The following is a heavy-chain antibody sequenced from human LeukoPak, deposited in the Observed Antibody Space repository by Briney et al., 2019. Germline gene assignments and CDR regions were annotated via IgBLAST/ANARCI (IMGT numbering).Heavy chain of an antibody. J-gene: IGHJ4*02. CDR3: ATALENCSGGSCTPGYFDY. CDR1: GYTLTELS. CDR2: FDPEDGET. D-gene: IGHD2-15*01. V-gene: IGHV1-24*01. Sequence: ASVKVSRKVSGYTLTELSMHWVRQAPGKGLEWMGGFDPEDGETIYAQKFQGRVTMTEDTSTDTAYMELSSLRSEDTAVYYCATALENCSGGSCTPGYFDYWGQGTLVTVSS.